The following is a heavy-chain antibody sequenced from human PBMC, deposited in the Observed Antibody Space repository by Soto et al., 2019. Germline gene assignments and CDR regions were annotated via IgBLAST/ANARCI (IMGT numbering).Heavy chain of an antibody. J-gene: IGHJ4*02. CDR1: GFTFSSYG. CDR2: IWYDGSNK. CDR3: AKDWEVYAIQKEFDY. D-gene: IGHD2-8*01. V-gene: IGHV3-33*06. Sequence: QVQLVESGGGVVQPGRSLRLSCAASGFTFSSYGMHWVRQAPGKGLEWVAVIWYDGSNKYYADSVKGRFTISRDNSKNTLYLQMNSLRAEDTAVYYCAKDWEVYAIQKEFDYWGQGTLVTVSS.